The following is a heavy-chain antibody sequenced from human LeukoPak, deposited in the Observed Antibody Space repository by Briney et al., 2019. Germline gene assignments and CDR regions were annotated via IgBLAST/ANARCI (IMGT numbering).Heavy chain of an antibody. J-gene: IGHJ4*02. Sequence: GGFLRLSCAASGFIFSSSTMGWVRQVPGKGLEWVSIISASGGSTFYADSVKGRFTISRDNSKNTVFLQMNSLRADDTAVYYCAKDQRYNYAFWGQGTLVTVSS. CDR1: GFIFSSST. V-gene: IGHV3-23*01. CDR2: ISASGGST. CDR3: AKDQRYNYAF. D-gene: IGHD5-12*01.